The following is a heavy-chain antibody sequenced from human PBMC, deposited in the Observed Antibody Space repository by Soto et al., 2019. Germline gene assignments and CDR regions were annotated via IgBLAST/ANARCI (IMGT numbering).Heavy chain of an antibody. Sequence: GGSLRLSCAASGFTFSSYAMSWVRQAPGKGLEWVSAISGSGGSTYYADSVKGRFTISRGNSKNTLYLQMNSLRAEDTAVYYCEKETRLRFLGLYNWFDPWGQGTLVTVSS. J-gene: IGHJ5*02. CDR3: EKETRLRFLGLYNWFDP. D-gene: IGHD3-3*01. CDR1: GFTFSSYA. V-gene: IGHV3-23*01. CDR2: ISGSGGST.